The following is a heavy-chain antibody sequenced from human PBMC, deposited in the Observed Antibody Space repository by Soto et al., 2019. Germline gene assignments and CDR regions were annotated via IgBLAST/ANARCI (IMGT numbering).Heavy chain of an antibody. D-gene: IGHD1-26*01. CDR2: INAGNGNT. J-gene: IGHJ2*01. Sequence: QVQLVQSGAEVKKPGASVKVSCKASGYTFTSYAMHWVRQAPGQRLEWMGWINAGNGNTKYSQKFQGRVTITRDTPASTAYMELSSLRSEDTAVYYCARGGILYWYFDLWGRGTLVTVSS. CDR3: ARGGILYWYFDL. V-gene: IGHV1-3*01. CDR1: GYTFTSYA.